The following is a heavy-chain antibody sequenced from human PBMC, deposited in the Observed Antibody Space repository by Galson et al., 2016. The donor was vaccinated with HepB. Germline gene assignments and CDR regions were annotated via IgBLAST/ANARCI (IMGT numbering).Heavy chain of an antibody. V-gene: IGHV3-43*01. CDR3: AEDRSRELPGPIDH. CDR2: ISWEGGST. J-gene: IGHJ4*02. Sequence: SLRLSCASSGFVFDEYTMYWVRQRPGKGLEFVSLISWEGGSTYYGDSVRGRFSTSRDNTKNSLHLQMNSLRPEATAFYYCAEDRSRELPGPIDHWGQGALVIVSS. CDR1: GFVFDEYT. D-gene: IGHD3-10*01.